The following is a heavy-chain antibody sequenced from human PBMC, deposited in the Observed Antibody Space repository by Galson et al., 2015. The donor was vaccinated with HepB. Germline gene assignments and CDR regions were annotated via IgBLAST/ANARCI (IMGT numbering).Heavy chain of an antibody. D-gene: IGHD3-22*01. CDR2: IYSGGST. CDR1: GFTVSSNY. J-gene: IGHJ4*02. Sequence: SLRLSCAASGFTVSSNYMSWVRQAPGKGLEWVSVIYSGGSTYYADSVKGRFTISRDNSKNTLYLQMNSLRAEDTAVYYCARVPLDSSGSFDYWGQGTLVTVSS. V-gene: IGHV3-53*01. CDR3: ARVPLDSSGSFDY.